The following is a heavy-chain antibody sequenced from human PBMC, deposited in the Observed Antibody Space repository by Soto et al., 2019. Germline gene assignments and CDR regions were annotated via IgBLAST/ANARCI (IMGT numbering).Heavy chain of an antibody. CDR3: GKDPYTGVFGL. J-gene: IGHJ3*01. Sequence: ETLCLTCTFSGSSISDPYLNGIRQPPGKGLEWIGYIYNSGTTNYNPSLKSRVTISADTSKNQFSLKLTSVTAADTAVYFCGKDPYTGVFGLRGQVRMVT. CDR2: IYNSGTT. D-gene: IGHD3-3*01. CDR1: GSSISDPY. V-gene: IGHV4-59*11.